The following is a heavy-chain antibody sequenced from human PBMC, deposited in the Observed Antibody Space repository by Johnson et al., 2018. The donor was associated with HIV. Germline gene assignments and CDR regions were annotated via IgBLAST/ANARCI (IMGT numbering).Heavy chain of an antibody. Sequence: EMQLVESGGGLVQPGGSLRLSCAASGFTFSIYAMIWVRQAPGKGLEWVSAINHSGDGTYSADSVKGRFTVSRDNSKNMLYLQMNSLRAEDTAVYYCAKDPGRRDPHAFDIWGQGTMVTVSS. V-gene: IGHV3-23*04. CDR3: AKDPGRRDPHAFDI. J-gene: IGHJ3*02. CDR1: GFTFSIYA. D-gene: IGHD2-15*01. CDR2: INHSGDGT.